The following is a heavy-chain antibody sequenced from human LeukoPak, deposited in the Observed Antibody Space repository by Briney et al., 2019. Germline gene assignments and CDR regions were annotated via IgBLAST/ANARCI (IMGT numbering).Heavy chain of an antibody. D-gene: IGHD5-18*01. V-gene: IGHV4-59*08. CDR3: ARHVVYSYGHFNY. J-gene: IGHJ4*02. CDR1: GASTTSYY. Sequence: SETLSLTCTVSGASTTSYYWSWVRQPPGKRLEWICYTYDTGSANYNPSLKIRVTLSIDSSKNQFSLKLISVTAADTAVYYCARHVVYSYGHFNYWGPGTLVTVSS. CDR2: TYDTGSA.